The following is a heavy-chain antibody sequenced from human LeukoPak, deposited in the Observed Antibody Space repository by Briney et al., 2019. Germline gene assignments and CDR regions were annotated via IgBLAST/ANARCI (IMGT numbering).Heavy chain of an antibody. CDR1: GFTFSDQS. Sequence: RSGGSLRLSCAASGFTFSDQSMNWVRQAPGKGLDWVSSISANNLHIFYADSVKGRFTISRDNAKNSLYLQMNNLRAEDTAVYYCVGPDSQFDCWGQGTLVTVSS. CDR2: ISANNLHI. V-gene: IGHV3-21*01. J-gene: IGHJ4*02. CDR3: VGPDSQFDC. D-gene: IGHD3-10*01.